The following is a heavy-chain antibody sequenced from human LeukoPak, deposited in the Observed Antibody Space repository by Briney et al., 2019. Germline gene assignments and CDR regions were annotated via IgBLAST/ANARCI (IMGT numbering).Heavy chain of an antibody. CDR3: TRVGYIDEGIDY. CDR1: GFTFSSYW. J-gene: IGHJ4*02. Sequence: GGSLRLSCAASGFTFSSYWMTWVRQAPGKGLEWVANVEQDGSKKSYVDSVKGRFTISRGNAKNSLYLQMNSLRAEDTAIYYCTRVGYIDEGIDYWGQGTLVTVSS. D-gene: IGHD5-24*01. V-gene: IGHV3-7*04. CDR2: VEQDGSKK.